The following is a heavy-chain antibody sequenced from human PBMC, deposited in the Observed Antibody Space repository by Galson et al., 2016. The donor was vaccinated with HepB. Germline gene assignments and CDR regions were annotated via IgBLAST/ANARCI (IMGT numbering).Heavy chain of an antibody. D-gene: IGHD1-14*01. CDR2: ISFEGNKQ. J-gene: IGHJ6*02. CDR3: ARGGGTSSYYYWGMDV. Sequence: SLRLSCAASGFSFSNYGMHWVRQAPGEGLEWVAAISFEGNKQHYADSVKGRFTVSRDNSKNTLYLQMNNLTPDDTAIYYCARGGGTSSYYYWGMDVWGQGTTVTVSS. CDR1: GFSFSNYG. V-gene: IGHV3-30*03.